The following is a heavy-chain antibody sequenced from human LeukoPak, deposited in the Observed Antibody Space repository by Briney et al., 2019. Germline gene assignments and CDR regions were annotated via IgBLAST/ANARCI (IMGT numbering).Heavy chain of an antibody. CDR1: GGSISSYY. CDR3: ARDRDYGAGAFDI. CDR2: IHYSGST. V-gene: IGHV4-59*01. Sequence: SETLSLTCTVSGGSISSYYWSWIRQPPGKGLEWIGYIHYSGSTNYNPSLKSRVTISVDTSKNQFSLKLSSVTAADTAVYYCARDRDYGAGAFDIWGQGTMVTVSS. D-gene: IGHD4-17*01. J-gene: IGHJ3*02.